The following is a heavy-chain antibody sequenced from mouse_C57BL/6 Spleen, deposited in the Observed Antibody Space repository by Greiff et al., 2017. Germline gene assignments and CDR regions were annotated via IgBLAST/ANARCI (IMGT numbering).Heavy chain of an antibody. CDR1: GYTFTSYT. CDR2: INPSSGYT. V-gene: IGHV1-4*01. J-gene: IGHJ1*03. D-gene: IGHD1-1*01. Sequence: VQLVESGAELARPGASVKMSCKASGYTFTSYTMHWVKQRPGQGLEWIGYINPSSGYTKYNQKFKDKATLTADKSSSTAYMQLSSLTSEDSAVYYCAYGSSPYWYFDVWGTGTTVTVSS. CDR3: AYGSSPYWYFDV.